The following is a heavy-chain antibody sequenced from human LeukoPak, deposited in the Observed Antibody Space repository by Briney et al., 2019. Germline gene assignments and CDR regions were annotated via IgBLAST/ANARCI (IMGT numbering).Heavy chain of an antibody. J-gene: IGHJ4*02. CDR2: ISSSGTYT. CDR1: GFTFSSYE. CDR3: AKDGDYIDS. D-gene: IGHD4-17*01. Sequence: GGSLRLSCAASGFTFSSYEMNWVRQAPGKGLEWVSYISSSGTYTNYADSVKGRFTISRDNAKNSLYLQMNSLRAEDTAVYYCAKDGDYIDSWGQGTLVTVSS. V-gene: IGHV3-48*03.